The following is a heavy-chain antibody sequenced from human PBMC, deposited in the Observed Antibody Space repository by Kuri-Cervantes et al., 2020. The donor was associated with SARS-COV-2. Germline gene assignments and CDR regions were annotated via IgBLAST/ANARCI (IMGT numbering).Heavy chain of an antibody. D-gene: IGHD2-2*02. CDR3: ARGVVPAAIRYYYYYYYMGV. J-gene: IGHJ6*03. CDR2: ISGSGGST. V-gene: IGHV3-23*01. Sequence: GGSLRLSCAASGFTFSSYAMSWVRQAPGKGLEWVSAISGSGGSTYYADSVKGRFTISRDNAKNSLYLLMNSLRAEDTAVYYCARGVVPAAIRYYYYYYYMGVWGKGTTVTVSS. CDR1: GFTFSSYA.